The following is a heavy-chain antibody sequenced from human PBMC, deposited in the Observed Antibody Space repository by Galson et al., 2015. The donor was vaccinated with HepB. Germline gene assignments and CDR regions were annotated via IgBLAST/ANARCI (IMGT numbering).Heavy chain of an antibody. CDR2: ISGRGGNT. J-gene: IGHJ5*02. CDR1: GFTFSNYA. V-gene: IGHV3-23*01. D-gene: IGHD6-13*01. Sequence: PLRLSCAASGFTFSNYAMSWVRQAPGKGLEWVSAISGRGGNTYNADSMKGRFVISRDNSRNTVYLRMNSLRAEDTAVYYCAKDLQPEYSSSWFYPTLGSWGRGTLVTVSS. CDR3: AKDLQPEYSSSWFYPTLGS.